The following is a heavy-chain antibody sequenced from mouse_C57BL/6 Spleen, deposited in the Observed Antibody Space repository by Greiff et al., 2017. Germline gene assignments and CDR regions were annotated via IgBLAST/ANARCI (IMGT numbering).Heavy chain of an antibody. V-gene: IGHV5-4*01. J-gene: IGHJ2*01. Sequence: EVKLVESGGGLVKPGGSLKLSCAASGFTFSSYAMSWVRQTPEKRLEWVATISDGGSYTYYPDNVKGRFTISRDNAKNNLYLQMSHLKSEDTAMYYCARDREGYVDYWGQGTTLTVSS. CDR1: GFTFSSYA. CDR3: ARDREGYVDY. CDR2: ISDGGSYT.